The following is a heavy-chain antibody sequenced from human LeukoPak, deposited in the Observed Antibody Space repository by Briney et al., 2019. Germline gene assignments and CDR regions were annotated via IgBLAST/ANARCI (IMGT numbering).Heavy chain of an antibody. CDR1: GFTFTSYW. CDR2: IKQDGSKK. Sequence: GGSLRLPCAASGFTFTSYWMSWVGHAPGKGLDWLANIKQDGSKKYNEASVKGRFPISRDNDKNSLYLHMNSLRAEDTAVYYCAELGINMIGGVWGKGTTVTISS. CDR3: AELGINMIGGV. D-gene: IGHD3-10*02. J-gene: IGHJ6*04. V-gene: IGHV3-7*01.